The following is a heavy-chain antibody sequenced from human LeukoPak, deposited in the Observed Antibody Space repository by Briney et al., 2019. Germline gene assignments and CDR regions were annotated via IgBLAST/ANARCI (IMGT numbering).Heavy chain of an antibody. CDR2: IRNDGSNK. CDR3: AAGRLWSFDY. V-gene: IGHV3-30*02. J-gene: IGHJ4*02. Sequence: GGSLRLSCAASGFTFSRCGMHWVRQAPGKGLEWVAFIRNDGSNKYYADSVKGRFTISRDNSKNTLHLQMNSLRAEDTAVYYCAAGRLWSFDYWGQGTLVTVSS. D-gene: IGHD3-10*01. CDR1: GFTFSRCG.